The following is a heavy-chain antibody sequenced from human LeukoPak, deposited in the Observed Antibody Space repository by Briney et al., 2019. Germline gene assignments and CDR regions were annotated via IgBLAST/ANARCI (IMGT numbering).Heavy chain of an antibody. CDR2: ISSSGSTI. Sequence: PGGSLRLSCAASGFTFSSYSMNWVRQAPGKGLEWVSYISSSGSTIYYADSVKGRFTISRDNAKNSLYLQMNSLRAKDTAVYFCAKNRGYNYGDDAFDIWGQGTMVTVSS. CDR3: AKNRGYNYGDDAFDI. J-gene: IGHJ3*02. V-gene: IGHV3-48*04. D-gene: IGHD5-18*01. CDR1: GFTFSSYS.